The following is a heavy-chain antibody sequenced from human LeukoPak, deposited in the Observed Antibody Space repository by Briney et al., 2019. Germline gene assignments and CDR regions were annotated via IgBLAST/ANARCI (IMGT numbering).Heavy chain of an antibody. Sequence: SETLSVTCTVSNYSISSGYYWGWIRQPPGKGREWIGSMYHSGSTYYNPSLKSRVTISVDTSKNQFSLKLNSVTAADTAMYYCARVLTLFRGGFDYWGQGTLVTVSS. V-gene: IGHV4-38-2*02. CDR3: ARVLTLFRGGFDY. D-gene: IGHD3-10*01. CDR2: MYHSGST. J-gene: IGHJ4*02. CDR1: NYSISSGYY.